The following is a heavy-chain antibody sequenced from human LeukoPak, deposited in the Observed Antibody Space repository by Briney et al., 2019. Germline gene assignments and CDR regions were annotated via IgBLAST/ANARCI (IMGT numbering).Heavy chain of an antibody. CDR3: ARARGYSYGSYYYGMDV. Sequence: GGSLRLSCAASVFTFIDYYMSWIRQAPGKGLEWVSYISSSGSTIYYADSVKGRFTISRDNAKNSLYLQMNSLRAEDTAVYYCARARGYSYGSYYYGMDVWGQGTTVTVSS. D-gene: IGHD5-18*01. V-gene: IGHV3-11*01. CDR1: VFTFIDYY. J-gene: IGHJ6*02. CDR2: ISSSGSTI.